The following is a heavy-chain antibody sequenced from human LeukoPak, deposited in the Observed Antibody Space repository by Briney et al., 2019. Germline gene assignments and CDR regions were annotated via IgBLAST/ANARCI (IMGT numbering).Heavy chain of an antibody. D-gene: IGHD3-3*01. Sequence: SETLSLTCTVSGGSISSYFWNWIRQPAGKGLEWIGRIFSSGSTNFNPSLKSRVTMSLDTSKNQFSLKLSSVTAADTAVYYCAREIPPHDDFWSGFLNPWGQGTLVTVSS. CDR2: IFSSGST. CDR3: AREIPPHDDFWSGFLNP. V-gene: IGHV4-4*07. J-gene: IGHJ5*02. CDR1: GGSISSYF.